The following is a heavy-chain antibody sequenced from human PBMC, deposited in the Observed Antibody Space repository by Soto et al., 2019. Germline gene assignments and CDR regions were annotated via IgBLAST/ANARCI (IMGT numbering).Heavy chain of an antibody. CDR1: GGTSTRYA. CDR3: NRGSEYDFWSGYL. J-gene: IGHJ4*02. D-gene: IGHD3-3*01. CDR2: IVPMFGTS. V-gene: IGHV1-69*06. Sequence: QARLVQSGAEVRKPGSSVKVSCKVTGGTSTRYAINWVRQAPGQGLEWMGGIVPMFGTSKYAQKFQGRVTITADTSTNIAYMDLRSLRSVYTAVYYCNRGSEYDFWSGYLWGQVTLVSVSS.